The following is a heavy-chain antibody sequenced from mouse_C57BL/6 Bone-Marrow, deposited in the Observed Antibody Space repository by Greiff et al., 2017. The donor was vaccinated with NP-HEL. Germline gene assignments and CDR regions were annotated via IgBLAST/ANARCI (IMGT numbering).Heavy chain of an antibody. CDR2: IYPGGGYT. J-gene: IGHJ3*01. CDR3: ARAAYYYGSSYVGFAY. V-gene: IGHV1-63*01. D-gene: IGHD1-1*01. Sequence: QVQLQQSGAELVRPGTSVKMSCKASGYTFTNYWIGWAKQRPGHGLEWIGDIYPGGGYTNYTEKFKGKATLTADKSSSTAYMQFSSLTSEDSAIYYCARAAYYYGSSYVGFAYWGQGTLVTVSA. CDR1: GYTFTNYW.